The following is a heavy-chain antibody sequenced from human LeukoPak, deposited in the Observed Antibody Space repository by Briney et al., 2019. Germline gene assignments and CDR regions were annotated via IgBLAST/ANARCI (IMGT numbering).Heavy chain of an antibody. D-gene: IGHD3-9*01. Sequence: ASETLSLTCTVSGGSISSYYWSWIRQPAGKGLEWIGRIYTSGSTNYNPSLKSRVTMSVDTSKNQFSLKLSSVTAADTAVYYCARDEEYDILTDQNWFDPWGQGTLVTVSS. CDR1: GGSISSYY. CDR3: ARDEEYDILTDQNWFDP. V-gene: IGHV4-4*07. CDR2: IYTSGST. J-gene: IGHJ5*02.